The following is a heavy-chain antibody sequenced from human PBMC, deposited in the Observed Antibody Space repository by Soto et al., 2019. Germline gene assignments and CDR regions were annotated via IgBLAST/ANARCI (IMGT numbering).Heavy chain of an antibody. V-gene: IGHV3-23*01. D-gene: IGHD3-3*02. Sequence: EVQLLESGGGLVQPGGSLRLSCAASGFTFSSYAMSWVRQAPGKGLEWVSAISGSGGSTYYADSVKGRFTISRDNSKNTLYLQMNGLRAEDTAVYYCAKDPSILYYYYGMDVWGQGTTVTDSS. J-gene: IGHJ6*02. CDR1: GFTFSSYA. CDR3: AKDPSILYYYYGMDV. CDR2: ISGSGGST.